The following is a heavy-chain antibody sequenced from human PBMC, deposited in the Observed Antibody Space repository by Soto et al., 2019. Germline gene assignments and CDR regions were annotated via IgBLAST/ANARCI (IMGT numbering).Heavy chain of an antibody. J-gene: IGHJ4*02. CDR3: ARGPGYSGYVRY. CDR1: GGSFSGYY. D-gene: IGHD5-12*01. Sequence: SETLSLTCAVYGGSFSGYYWSWIRQPPGKGLEWIGEINHSGSTNYNPSLKSRVTISVDTSKNQFSLKLSSVTAADTAVYYCARGPGYSGYVRYWGQGTLVTVSS. V-gene: IGHV4-34*01. CDR2: INHSGST.